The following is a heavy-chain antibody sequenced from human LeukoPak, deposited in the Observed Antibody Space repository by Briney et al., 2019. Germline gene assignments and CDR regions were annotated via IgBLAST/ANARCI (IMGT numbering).Heavy chain of an antibody. Sequence: GGSLRLSCAASGFTFSSYAMSWVRQAPGEGLEWVSAISGSGGSTYYADSVKGRFTISRDNSKNTLYLQMNSLRAEDTAVYYCAKSPGVRPMTTVTTGWFDPWGQGTLVTVSS. CDR1: GFTFSSYA. CDR3: AKSPGVRPMTTVTTGWFDP. CDR2: ISGSGGST. V-gene: IGHV3-23*01. D-gene: IGHD4-17*01. J-gene: IGHJ5*02.